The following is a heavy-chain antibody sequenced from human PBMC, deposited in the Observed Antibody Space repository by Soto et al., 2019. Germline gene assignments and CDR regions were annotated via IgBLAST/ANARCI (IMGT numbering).Heavy chain of an antibody. CDR3: AKDGATGYFGGSSCHPAGAY. J-gene: IGHJ4*02. CDR1: GFTFSNYG. V-gene: IGHV3-30*18. CDR2: ISYDGSHK. Sequence: QVQLVESGGGVVQPGRSLRLSCAGSGFTFSNYGLHWVRQAPGKGLEWVAVISYDGSHKYYADSVKGRFTISRDNSNNMLYLKRDSRRAGNTVVYYCAKDGATGYFGGSSCHPAGAYWGQGTLVTVSS. D-gene: IGHD2-15*01.